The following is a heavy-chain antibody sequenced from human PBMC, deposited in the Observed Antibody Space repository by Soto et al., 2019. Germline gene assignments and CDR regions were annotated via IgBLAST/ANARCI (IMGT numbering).Heavy chain of an antibody. CDR2: INHSGST. D-gene: IGHD3-16*02. V-gene: IGHV4-34*01. CDR1: GGSFSGYY. CDR3: ARGHFVLVY. Sequence: SETLSLTCAVYGGSFSGYYWSWIRQPPGKGLEWIGEINHSGSTNYNPSLKSRVTISVDTSKNQFSLKLSSVTAADTAVYYCARGHFVLVYWGQGTLVTVSS. J-gene: IGHJ4*02.